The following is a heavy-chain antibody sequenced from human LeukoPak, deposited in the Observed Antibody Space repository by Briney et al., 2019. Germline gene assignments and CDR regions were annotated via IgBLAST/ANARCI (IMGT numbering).Heavy chain of an antibody. CDR3: TKGIIEVVVPAAISY. Sequence: GGSLRLSCAASGFTFSSYGMHWVRQAPGKGLEGVAFIRDDGSNKYYADSVKGRFTISRDNSKNTLYLQMNSLRAEDTAVYYCTKGIIEVVVPAAISYWGQGTLVTVSS. V-gene: IGHV3-30*02. D-gene: IGHD2-2*02. CDR1: GFTFSSYG. J-gene: IGHJ4*02. CDR2: IRDDGSNK.